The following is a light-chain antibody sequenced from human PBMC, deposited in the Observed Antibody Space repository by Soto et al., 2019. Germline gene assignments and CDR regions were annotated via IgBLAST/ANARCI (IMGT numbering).Light chain of an antibody. J-gene: IGKJ4*01. CDR3: QQYNKWPLT. V-gene: IGKV3-15*01. CDR2: DAS. Sequence: EIVMTQSPATLSVSPGGRVTLSCRASQSVSNNLAWYHQKPGQQAPRLLIYDASTRATGVPGRFSGSGSGTEFTLIISSLQSEDFALYYCQQYNKWPLTFGGGTKVDIK. CDR1: QSVSNN.